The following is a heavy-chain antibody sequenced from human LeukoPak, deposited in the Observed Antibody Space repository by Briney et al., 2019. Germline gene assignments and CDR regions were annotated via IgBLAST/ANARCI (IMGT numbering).Heavy chain of an antibody. J-gene: IGHJ3*02. D-gene: IGHD5-18*01. Sequence: SGTLSLTCAVYGGSFSGYYWSWIRQPPGKGLEWIGEINHSGSTNYNPSLKSRVTISVDTSKNQFSLKLSSVTAADTAVYYCARTSDTAMVKDAFDIWGQGTMVTVSS. V-gene: IGHV4-34*01. CDR2: INHSGST. CDR3: ARTSDTAMVKDAFDI. CDR1: GGSFSGYY.